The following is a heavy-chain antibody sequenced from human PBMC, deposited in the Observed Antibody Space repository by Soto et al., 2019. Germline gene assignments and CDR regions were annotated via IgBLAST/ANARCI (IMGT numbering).Heavy chain of an antibody. CDR2: ISAYNGNT. CDR3: PRVVPEQLLRYYYYYYMDV. V-gene: IGHV1-18*01. CDR1: GYMFSNYG. Sequence: QALLVQSGAEVKKPGASVKVSCKASGYMFSNYGISWVRQAPGQGLEWMGWISAYNGNTHYEQKFEDRVTMTADTSARTAYLEVRSRTSDDTAVYFCPRVVPEQLLRYYYYYYMDVWGEGTTGTFSS. D-gene: IGHD6-13*01. J-gene: IGHJ6*03.